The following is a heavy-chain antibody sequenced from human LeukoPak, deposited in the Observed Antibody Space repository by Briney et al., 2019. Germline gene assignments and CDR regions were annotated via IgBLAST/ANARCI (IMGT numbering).Heavy chain of an antibody. V-gene: IGHV1-2*02. CDR3: ARDAVYYYYMDV. CDR1: GYTFTSYY. CDR2: INPNSGGT. Sequence: GASVKVSCKASGYTFTSYYMHWVRQAPGQGLEWMGWINPNSGGTNYAQKFQGRVTMTRDTSISTAYMELSRLRSDDTAVYYCARDAVYYYYMDVWGKGTTVTISS. J-gene: IGHJ6*03.